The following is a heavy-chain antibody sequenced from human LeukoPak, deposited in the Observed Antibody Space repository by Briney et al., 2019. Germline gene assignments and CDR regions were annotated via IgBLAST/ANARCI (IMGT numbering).Heavy chain of an antibody. CDR1: GGTFSSCA. CDR2: IIPIFGTA. D-gene: IGHD2-2*01. CDR3: ARAVRFVVVPAHAFDI. J-gene: IGHJ3*02. V-gene: IGHV1-69*05. Sequence: GASVKVSCKASGGTFSSCAISWVRQAPGQGLEWMGGIIPIFGTANYAQKFQGRVTITTDESTSTAYMELSSLRSEDTAVYYCARAVRFVVVPAHAFDIWGQGTMVTVSS.